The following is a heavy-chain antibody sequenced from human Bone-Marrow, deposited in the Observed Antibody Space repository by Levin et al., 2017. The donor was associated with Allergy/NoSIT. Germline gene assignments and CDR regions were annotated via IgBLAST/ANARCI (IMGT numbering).Heavy chain of an antibody. CDR3: ARLTGDCSGGACLSRYFYYYMDV. V-gene: IGHV1-69*01. CDR2: IIPIFGPP. D-gene: IGHD2-15*01. CDR1: GGAVSSNA. J-gene: IGHJ6*03. Sequence: KISCKASGGAVSSNAISWVRQGPGQGLEWMGGIIPIFGPPNYAQKFQGRVTISADESTNTAYMELSSLRSDDTAVFYCARLTGDCSGGACLSRYFYYYMDVWGKGTTVTVSS.